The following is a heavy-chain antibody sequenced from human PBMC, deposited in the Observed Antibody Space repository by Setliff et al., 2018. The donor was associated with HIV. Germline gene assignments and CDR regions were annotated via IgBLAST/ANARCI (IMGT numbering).Heavy chain of an antibody. CDR1: GGTFSSYA. Sequence: ASVKVSCKASGGTFSSYALSWVRQAPGQGLEWMGGIIPIFGTANYAQKFQGRVTITADESTSTAYMELSSLTSEDTAVYYCARAYSTSYYYYYYMDVWGKGTTVTVSS. V-gene: IGHV1-69*13. J-gene: IGHJ6*03. D-gene: IGHD4-4*01. CDR3: ARAYSTSYYYYYYMDV. CDR2: IIPIFGTA.